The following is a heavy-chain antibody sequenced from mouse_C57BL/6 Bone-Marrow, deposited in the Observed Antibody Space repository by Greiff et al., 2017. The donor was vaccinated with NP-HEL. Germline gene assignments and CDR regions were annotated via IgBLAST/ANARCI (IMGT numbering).Heavy chain of an antibody. V-gene: IGHV14-3*01. J-gene: IGHJ1*03. CDR2: IDPANGNT. CDR1: GFNIKNTY. D-gene: IGHD4-1*01. Sequence: VQLQQSVAELVRPGASVKLSCTASGFNIKNTYMHCVKQRPEQGLEWIGRIDPANGNTKYAPKFQGKATITADTSSNTAYLQLSSLTSEDSAVYYCAREGGTGYFDVWGTGTTVTVSS. CDR3: AREGGTGYFDV.